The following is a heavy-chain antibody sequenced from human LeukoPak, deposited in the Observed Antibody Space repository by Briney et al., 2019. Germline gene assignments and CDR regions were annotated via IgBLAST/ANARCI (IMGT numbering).Heavy chain of an antibody. J-gene: IGHJ4*02. D-gene: IGHD4-23*01. CDR1: GGSITSTNW. Sequence: PSETLSLTCAVSGGSITSTNWWSWVRQPPGKGLEWIGEIYHSGSTNYNSSLKSRVTISVDKSKNQFSLKVNSVTAADTAVYYCARNGGNSDVVDWGQGNLVTVSS. CDR3: ARNGGNSDVVD. CDR2: IYHSGST. V-gene: IGHV4-4*02.